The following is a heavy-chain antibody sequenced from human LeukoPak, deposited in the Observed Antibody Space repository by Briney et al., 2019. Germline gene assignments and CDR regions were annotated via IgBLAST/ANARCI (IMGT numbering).Heavy chain of an antibody. CDR3: ARGGEDFWTGYYSDH. CDR2: INSDGSTT. Sequence: GGSLRLSCVASGFTFCNYWMHWVREAPGRGLLWVSHINSDGSTTQYVDPVRGRLTISRDNAKNTLYLQMNSLRAEDTAVYYCARGGEDFWTGYYSDHWGQGTLVTVSS. D-gene: IGHD3/OR15-3a*01. CDR1: GFTFCNYW. J-gene: IGHJ4*02. V-gene: IGHV3-74*03.